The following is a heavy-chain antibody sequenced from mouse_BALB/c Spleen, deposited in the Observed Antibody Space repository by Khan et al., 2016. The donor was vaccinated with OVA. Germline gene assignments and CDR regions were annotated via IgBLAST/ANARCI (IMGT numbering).Heavy chain of an antibody. CDR1: GFSLTGFG. V-gene: IGHV2-6-7*01. CDR2: IWGDGST. D-gene: IGHD1-2*01. Sequence: QVQLKESGPGLVAPSQSLSITCTVSGFSLTGFGINWVRQPPGKGLEWLGMIWGDGSTDYNSVLKSRLSISKDNSKSQVFLKMNSLQTDDTARYYCARELRLGGFAYWGQGTMDTGSA. J-gene: IGHJ3*01. CDR3: ARELRLGGFAY.